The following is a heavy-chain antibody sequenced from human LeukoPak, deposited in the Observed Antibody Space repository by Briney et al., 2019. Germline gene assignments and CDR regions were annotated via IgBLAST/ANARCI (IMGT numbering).Heavy chain of an antibody. CDR1: GGTFSSYA. Sequence: ASVKVSCKASGGTFSSYAISWVRQAPGQGLEWMGGIIPIFGTANYAQKFQGRVTIIADESTSTAYMELSSPRSEDTAVYYCARHTMVRDPFDYWGQGTLVTVSS. V-gene: IGHV1-69*13. D-gene: IGHD3-10*01. CDR3: ARHTMVRDPFDY. CDR2: IIPIFGTA. J-gene: IGHJ4*02.